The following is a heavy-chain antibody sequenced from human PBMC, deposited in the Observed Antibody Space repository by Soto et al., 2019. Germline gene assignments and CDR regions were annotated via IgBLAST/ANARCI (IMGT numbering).Heavy chain of an antibody. CDR1: GFTFSSYA. V-gene: IGHV3-23*01. D-gene: IGHD3-16*01. Sequence: VGSLRLSCAASGFTFSSYAMSWVRQAPGKGLEWVSAISGSGGSTYCADSVKGRFTISRDNSKNTLYLQMNSLRAEDTAVYYCAKGDPFTPYYFDYWGQGTLVTVSS. J-gene: IGHJ4*02. CDR2: ISGSGGST. CDR3: AKGDPFTPYYFDY.